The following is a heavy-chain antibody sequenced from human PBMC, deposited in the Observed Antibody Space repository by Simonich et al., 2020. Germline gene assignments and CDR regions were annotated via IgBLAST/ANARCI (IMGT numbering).Heavy chain of an antibody. CDR3: ARHAGFAFDI. J-gene: IGHJ3*02. V-gene: IGHV4-39*01. CDR1: GGSISSSSYY. D-gene: IGHD6-13*01. Sequence: QLQLQESGPGLVKPSETLSLTCTVSGGSISSSSYYWGWILQPPGKGLGWIGSIYYSGCTYYNPSIKSRVTMSVDTSKNQFSRKLSSVTAADTAVYYCARHAGFAFDIWGQGTMVTVSS. CDR2: IYYSGCT.